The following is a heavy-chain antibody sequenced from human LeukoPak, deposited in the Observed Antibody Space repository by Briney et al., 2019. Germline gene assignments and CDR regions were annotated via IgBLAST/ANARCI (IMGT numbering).Heavy chain of an antibody. CDR1: GFTFVNYA. CDR2: MSYDGTQK. V-gene: IGHV3-30*04. D-gene: IGHD1-1*01. CDR3: ARGGTTGSLGDFDY. Sequence: GGSLRLSCAASGFTFVNYAMHWVRQAPGKGLEWVAVMSYDGTQKYYADSVKGRFTFSSDNSKNTLSLQMNSLRAEDSAAYYCARGGTTGSLGDFDYWGQGTLVTVSS. J-gene: IGHJ4*02.